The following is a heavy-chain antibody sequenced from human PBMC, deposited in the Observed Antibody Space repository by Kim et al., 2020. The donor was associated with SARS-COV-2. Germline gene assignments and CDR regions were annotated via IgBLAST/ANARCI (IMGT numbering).Heavy chain of an antibody. D-gene: IGHD3-9*01. V-gene: IGHV4-34*01. Sequence: LKSRVTISVDTSKNQFSLKLSSVTAADTAVYYCARRAVLRYFHYPLQVDYWGQGTLVTVSS. J-gene: IGHJ4*02. CDR3: ARRAVLRYFHYPLQVDY.